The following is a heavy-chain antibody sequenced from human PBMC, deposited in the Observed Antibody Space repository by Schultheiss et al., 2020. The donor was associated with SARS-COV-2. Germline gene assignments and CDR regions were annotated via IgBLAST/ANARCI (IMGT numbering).Heavy chain of an antibody. CDR2: ISAYNGNT. CDR1: GYTFTSYG. D-gene: IGHD2-2*01. J-gene: IGHJ5*02. V-gene: IGHV1-18*01. CDR3: ARANIVVVPAALNWFDP. Sequence: GGSLRLSCKASGYTFTSYGISWVRQAPGQGLEWMGWISAYNGNTNYAQKLQGRVTMTTDTSTSTAYMELRSLRSDDTAVYYCARANIVVVPAALNWFDPWGQGTLVTVSS.